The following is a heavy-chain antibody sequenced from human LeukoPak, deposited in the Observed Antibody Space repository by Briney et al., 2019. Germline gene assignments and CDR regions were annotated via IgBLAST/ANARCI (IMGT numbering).Heavy chain of an antibody. V-gene: IGHV4-59*01. CDR2: IYYSGST. CDR1: GGSISSYY. J-gene: IGHJ6*04. CDR3: ARSITGTTFYYYGMDV. D-gene: IGHD1-20*01. Sequence: SETLPLTCTVSGGSISSYYWSWIRQPPGKGLEWIGYIYYSGSTNYNPSLKSRVTISVDTSKNQFSLKLSSVTAADTAVYYCARSITGTTFYYYGMDVWGKGTTVTVSS.